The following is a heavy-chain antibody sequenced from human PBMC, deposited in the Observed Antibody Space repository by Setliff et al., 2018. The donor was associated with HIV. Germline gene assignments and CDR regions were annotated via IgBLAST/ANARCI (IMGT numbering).Heavy chain of an antibody. CDR1: GFTFSPYW. V-gene: IGHV3-74*03. J-gene: IGHJ4*02. D-gene: IGHD3-22*01. CDR3: ARDLSYDYDRSSDTFDY. Sequence: PGGSLRLSCAASGFTFSPYWMHWVRQAPGKGLVWVSRINRDGTSTTYADSVKGRFTISRDNAKNTLYLQMNSLRAEDTAVYYCARDLSYDYDRSSDTFDYWGQGTLVTVSS. CDR2: INRDGTST.